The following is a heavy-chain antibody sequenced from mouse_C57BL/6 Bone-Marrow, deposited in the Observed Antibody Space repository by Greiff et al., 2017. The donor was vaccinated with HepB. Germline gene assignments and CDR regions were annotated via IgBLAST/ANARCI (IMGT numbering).Heavy chain of an antibody. J-gene: IGHJ2*01. V-gene: IGHV1-82*01. Sequence: QVQLQQSGPELVKPGASVKISCKASGYAFSSSWMNWVKQRPGKGLEWIGRIYPGDGDTNYNGKFKGKATLTADKSSSTAYMQLSSLTSEDSAVYFCARDEITTLFDYWGQGTTLTVSS. CDR1: GYAFSSSW. D-gene: IGHD2-4*01. CDR2: IYPGDGDT. CDR3: ARDEITTLFDY.